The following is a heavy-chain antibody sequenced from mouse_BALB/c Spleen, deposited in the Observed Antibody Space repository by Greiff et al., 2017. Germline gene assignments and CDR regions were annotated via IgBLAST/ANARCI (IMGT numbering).Heavy chain of an antibody. J-gene: IGHJ4*01. CDR2: INPSSGYT. Sequence: QVQLKESGAELARPGASVKMSCKASGYTFTSYTMHWVKQRPGQGLEWIGYINPSSGYTNYNQKFKDKATLTADKSSSTAYMQLSSLTSEDSAVYYCARRDYYGSSYEGYYAMDYWGQGTSVTVSS. CDR1: GYTFTSYT. D-gene: IGHD1-1*01. V-gene: IGHV1-4*01. CDR3: ARRDYYGSSYEGYYAMDY.